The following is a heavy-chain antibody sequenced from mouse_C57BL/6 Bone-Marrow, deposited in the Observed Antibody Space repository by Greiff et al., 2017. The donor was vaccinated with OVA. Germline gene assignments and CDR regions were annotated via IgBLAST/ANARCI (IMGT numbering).Heavy chain of an antibody. Sequence: VHLVESGPGLVQPSQSLSITCTVSGFSLTSYGVHWVRQSPGKGLEWLGVIWRGGSTDYNAAFMSRLSITKDNSKSQVFFKMNSLQADDTAIYYCAKGNYGSSYVYYFDYWGQGTTLTVSS. CDR2: IWRGGST. J-gene: IGHJ2*01. V-gene: IGHV2-5*01. CDR3: AKGNYGSSYVYYFDY. CDR1: GFSLTSYG. D-gene: IGHD1-1*01.